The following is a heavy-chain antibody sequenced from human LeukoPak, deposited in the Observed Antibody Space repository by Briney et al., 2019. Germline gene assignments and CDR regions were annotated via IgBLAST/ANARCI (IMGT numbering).Heavy chain of an antibody. J-gene: IGHJ3*02. CDR3: ARQRWGFRAFDI. CDR2: INHSGST. D-gene: IGHD4-23*01. V-gene: IGHV4-39*01. CDR1: GGSMKSGSYY. Sequence: SETLSLTCTVSGGSMKSGSYYWSWIRQPPGKGLEWIGEINHSGSTNYNPSLKSRVTISVDTSKNQFSLKLSSVTAADTAVYYCARQRWGFRAFDIWGQGTMVTVSS.